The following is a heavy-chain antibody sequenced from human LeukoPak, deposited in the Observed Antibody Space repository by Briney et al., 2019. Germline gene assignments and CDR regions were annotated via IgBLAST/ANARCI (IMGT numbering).Heavy chain of an antibody. Sequence: PSETLSLTCTVSGGSIISSTYYWGWIRQPPGKGLEWIGSIYYSGSTYYNPSLKSRVTISVDTSKNQFSLKLSSVTAADTAVYYCARDQQYYDYVWGGWGQGTLVTVSS. D-gene: IGHD3-16*01. CDR2: IYYSGST. V-gene: IGHV4-39*07. J-gene: IGHJ4*02. CDR3: ARDQQYYDYVWGG. CDR1: GGSIISSTYY.